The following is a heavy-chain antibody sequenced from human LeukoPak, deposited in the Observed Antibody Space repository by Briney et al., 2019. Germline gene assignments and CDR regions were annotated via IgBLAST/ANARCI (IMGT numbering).Heavy chain of an antibody. V-gene: IGHV3-23*01. CDR1: GFTFSNAW. CDR2: ISNSDDST. CDR3: AKGGGYEAQYYYYYLDV. Sequence: PGGSLRLSCAASGFTFSNAWMSWVRQAPGKGLEWVSTISNSDDSTYYADSVKGRFTISRDNSENTLFLRMNSLRAEDTAVYYCAKGGGYEAQYYYYYLDVWGKGTTVTISS. J-gene: IGHJ6*03. D-gene: IGHD5-12*01.